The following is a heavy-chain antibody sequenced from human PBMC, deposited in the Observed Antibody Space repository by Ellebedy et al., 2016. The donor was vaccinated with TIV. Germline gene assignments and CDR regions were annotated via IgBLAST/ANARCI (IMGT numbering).Heavy chain of an antibody. V-gene: IGHV1-8*01. J-gene: IGHJ4*02. CDR1: GYTFTSYD. CDR2: MNPNSGNT. CDR3: AFYHRGGYYYDSSGYYFTDY. Sequence: ASVKVSXKASGYTFTSYDINWVRQATGQGLEWMGWMNPNSGNTGYAQKFQGRVTMTRNTSISTAYMELSSLRSEDTAVYYCAFYHRGGYYYDSSGYYFTDYWGQGTLVTVSS. D-gene: IGHD3-22*01.